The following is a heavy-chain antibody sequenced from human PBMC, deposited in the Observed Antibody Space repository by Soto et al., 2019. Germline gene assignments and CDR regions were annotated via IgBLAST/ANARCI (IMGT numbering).Heavy chain of an antibody. CDR1: RFTLSSYA. CDR3: AKVFHYFASSGYYYFDY. D-gene: IGHD3-22*01. Sequence: PWVSLRLSCAASRFTLSSYAVSWVGQAPGKGPECISSISGSGSTIYYADSVTGRFTISRDNSKNRLDLQMSSLRADDTAVYYCAKVFHYFASSGYYYFDYWGQGSLVTVSS. CDR2: ISGSGSTI. J-gene: IGHJ4*02. V-gene: IGHV3-23*01.